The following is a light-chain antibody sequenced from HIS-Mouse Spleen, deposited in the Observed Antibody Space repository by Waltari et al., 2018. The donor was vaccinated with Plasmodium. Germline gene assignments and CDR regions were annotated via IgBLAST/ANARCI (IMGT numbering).Light chain of an antibody. CDR3: QQNYNTWT. Sequence: DIQMTQSPSYLSASVGDRVTITCRASQSISSYLNWYQQKQGKAPKLLIYSASSLQSGVPSRFSGSGSGTDFTLTISILQPEDFATYYCQQNYNTWTFGQGTKVEIK. CDR2: SAS. V-gene: IGKV1-39*01. CDR1: QSISSY. J-gene: IGKJ1*01.